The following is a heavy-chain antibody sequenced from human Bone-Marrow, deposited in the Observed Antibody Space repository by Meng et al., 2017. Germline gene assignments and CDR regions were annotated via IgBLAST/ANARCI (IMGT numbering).Heavy chain of an antibody. D-gene: IGHD1-1*01. Sequence: LGGAGLLKPSATLSLTCAVYCGSFSVYYWSWIRQPPGKGLEWIGEINHSGSTNYNPSLKSRVTISVDTSKNQFSLKLSSVTAADTAVYYCARGTRPLLFQHWGQGTLVTVSS. CDR3: ARGTRPLLFQH. V-gene: IGHV4-34*01. J-gene: IGHJ1*01. CDR1: CGSFSVYY. CDR2: INHSGST.